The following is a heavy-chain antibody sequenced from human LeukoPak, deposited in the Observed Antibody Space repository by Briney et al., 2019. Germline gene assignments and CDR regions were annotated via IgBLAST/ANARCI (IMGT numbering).Heavy chain of an antibody. J-gene: IGHJ4*02. CDR2: IYYSGST. D-gene: IGHD2-2*01. V-gene: IGHV4-39*01. CDR1: GGSISSSSYY. Sequence: SETLSLTCTVSGGSISSSSYYWGWIRQPPGKGLEWNGSIYYSGSTYYNPPLKSRVTISVDTSKNQFSLKLSSVTAADTAVYYCARQLGYCSSTSCYADKVDYWGQGTLVTVSS. CDR3: ARQLGYCSSTSCYADKVDY.